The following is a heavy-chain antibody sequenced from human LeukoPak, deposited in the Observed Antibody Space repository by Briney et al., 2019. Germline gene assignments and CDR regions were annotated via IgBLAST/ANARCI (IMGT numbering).Heavy chain of an antibody. V-gene: IGHV4-31*03. CDR2: IYYSGST. CDR3: ARDRNSGVTVFGVPRGGRFDP. CDR1: GGSISSGGYF. D-gene: IGHD3-3*01. J-gene: IGHJ5*02. Sequence: KPSESLSLTCTVSGGSISSGGYFWSWIRQLPGKGLEWIGSIYYSGSTYYSPSLKSRVTISVDTSKNQFSLTLSSVTAADTAVYYCARDRNSGVTVFGVPRGGRFDPWGQGTLVTVSS.